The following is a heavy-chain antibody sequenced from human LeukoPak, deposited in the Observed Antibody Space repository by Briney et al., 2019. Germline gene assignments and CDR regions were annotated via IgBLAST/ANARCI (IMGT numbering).Heavy chain of an antibody. J-gene: IGHJ4*02. CDR3: AKQYYDILTGYYFPFDY. CDR2: ISGSGGST. CDR1: GFTFSSYA. D-gene: IGHD3-9*01. V-gene: IGHV3-23*01. Sequence: GGSLRLSCAASGFTFSSYAMSWVRQAPGKGLEWVSAISGSGGSTYYADSVKGRSTISRDNSKNTLYLQMNSLRAEDTAVYYCAKQYYDILTGYYFPFDYWGQGTLVTVSS.